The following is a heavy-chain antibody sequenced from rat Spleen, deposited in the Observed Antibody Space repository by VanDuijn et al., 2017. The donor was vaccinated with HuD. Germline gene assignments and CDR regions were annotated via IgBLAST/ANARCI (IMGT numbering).Heavy chain of an antibody. CDR3: AKRDYDGYYPLFAY. D-gene: IGHD1-12*03. Sequence: EVQLVETGGGFVQPGRSLKLSCVASGFTFSRYWMYWIRQAPGKGLECVSSINGDGGSTYYPDSVKGRFTISRDNAENTVYLQMNSLRSEDTATYYCAKRDYDGYYPLFAYWGQGTLVTVSS. CDR1: GFTFSRYW. CDR2: INGDGGST. V-gene: IGHV5-58*01. J-gene: IGHJ3*01.